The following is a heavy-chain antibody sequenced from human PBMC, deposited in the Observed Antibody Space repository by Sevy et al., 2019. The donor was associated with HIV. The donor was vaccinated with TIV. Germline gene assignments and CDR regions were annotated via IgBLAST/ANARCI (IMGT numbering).Heavy chain of an antibody. J-gene: IGHJ6*02. CDR2: IRSKAYGGTT. CDR3: TRVEGAGDGGMDV. V-gene: IGHV3-49*04. D-gene: IGHD1-26*01. Sequence: GGSLRLSCRASGFTFDDYTMSWVRQAPGKGLEWVAFIRSKAYGGTTEYAASVKGRFTISRDESKSIAYLQMNSLKTGDTAVYYCTRVEGAGDGGMDVWGQGTTVTVSS. CDR1: GFTFDDYT.